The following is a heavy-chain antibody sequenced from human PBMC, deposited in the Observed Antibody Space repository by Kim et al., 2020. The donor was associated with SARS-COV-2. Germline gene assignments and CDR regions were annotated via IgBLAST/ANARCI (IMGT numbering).Heavy chain of an antibody. V-gene: IGHV4-59*01. D-gene: IGHD6-13*01. J-gene: IGHJ4*02. CDR2: IYYSGST. CDR1: GGSISSYY. CDR3: ARDRGGYSSSWGWGFGD. Sequence: SETLSLTCTVSGGSISSYYWSWIRQPPGKGLEWIGYIYYSGSTNYNPSLKSRVTISVDTSKNQFSLKLSSVTAADTAVYYCARDRGGYSSSWGWGFGDWGQGTLVTVSS.